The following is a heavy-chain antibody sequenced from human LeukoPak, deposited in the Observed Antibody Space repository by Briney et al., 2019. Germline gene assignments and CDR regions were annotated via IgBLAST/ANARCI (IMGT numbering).Heavy chain of an antibody. V-gene: IGHV3-11*05. J-gene: IGHJ3*02. Sequence: PGGSLRLSCAASGFTFSDYYMSWIRQAPGKGLEWVSYISSSSSYTNYADSVKGRFTISRDNAKNSLYLQMNSLRAEDTALYYCAKDSGSYYDAFDIWGQGTMVTVSS. CDR1: GFTFSDYY. CDR3: AKDSGSYYDAFDI. D-gene: IGHD1-26*01. CDR2: ISSSSSYT.